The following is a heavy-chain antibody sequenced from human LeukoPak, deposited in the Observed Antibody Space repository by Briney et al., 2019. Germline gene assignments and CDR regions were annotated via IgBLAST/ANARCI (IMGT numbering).Heavy chain of an antibody. Sequence: GGSLRLSCVASGFTFSNYDMNWVRQVPGKGLEWVSYISNSGSSKYYVDSVKGRFTISRDNAKNSLYLQMNSLRAEDTAVYYCASLTVTWGSLSDYWGQGTLVTVSS. CDR2: ISNSGSSK. D-gene: IGHD2-15*01. CDR1: GFTFSNYD. J-gene: IGHJ4*02. V-gene: IGHV3-48*03. CDR3: ASLTVTWGSLSDY.